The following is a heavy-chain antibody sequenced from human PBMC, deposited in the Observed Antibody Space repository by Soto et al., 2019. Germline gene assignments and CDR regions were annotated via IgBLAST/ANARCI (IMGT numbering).Heavy chain of an antibody. CDR1: GYTFTSYG. D-gene: IGHD5-12*01. V-gene: IGHV1-18*01. J-gene: IGHJ4*02. Sequence: QVQLVQSGAEVKKPGASVKVSCKASGYTFTSYGINWVRQAPGQGLEWMGWISTNNGNTHYAQKLQGRVTMTTDTSTSTAYMELRSLRSDDRAVYYCARVQSGYDFAYWGQGTLVTVSS. CDR3: ARVQSGYDFAY. CDR2: ISTNNGNT.